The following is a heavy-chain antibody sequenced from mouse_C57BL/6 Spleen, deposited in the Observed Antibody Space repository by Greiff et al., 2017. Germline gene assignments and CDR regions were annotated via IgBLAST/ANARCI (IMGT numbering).Heavy chain of an antibody. CDR3: ARRNYYGSNSYYFDC. D-gene: IGHD1-1*01. V-gene: IGHV5-6*02. J-gene: IGHJ2*01. CDR1: GFTFSSYG. Sequence: EVKLQESGGDLVKPGGSLKLSCAASGFTFSSYGMSWVRQTPDKRLEWVATISSGGSYTYYPDSVKGRFTISRDNANNTLYLQMSSLKSEDTARYYCARRNYYGSNSYYFDCWGQGTTLAVSS. CDR2: ISSGGSYT.